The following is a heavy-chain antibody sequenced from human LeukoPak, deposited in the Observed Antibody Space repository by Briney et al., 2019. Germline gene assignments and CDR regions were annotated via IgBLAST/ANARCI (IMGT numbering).Heavy chain of an antibody. V-gene: IGHV4-59*08. CDR2: IYSSGAT. CDR1: DDSISMYY. Sequence: NPSETLSLTCTVSDDSISMYYWSWIRQPPGKGPEWIAYIYSSGATSYNPSLRSRVSISLDTSNSQFSLKLNSMTVADTAVYYCVGLKMGAYFDLWGRGTLVTVSS. D-gene: IGHD3-16*01. J-gene: IGHJ2*01. CDR3: VGLKMGAYFDL.